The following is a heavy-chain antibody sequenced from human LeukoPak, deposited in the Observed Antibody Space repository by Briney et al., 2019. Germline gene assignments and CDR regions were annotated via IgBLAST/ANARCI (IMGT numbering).Heavy chain of an antibody. CDR3: ATAGWKNPNYYYYYMDV. J-gene: IGHJ6*03. CDR1: GYTFTSYG. V-gene: IGHV1-18*01. Sequence: ASVKVSCKASGYTFTSYGISWVRQAPGQGLEWMGWISAYNGNTNYAQKLQGRVTMTTDTSTSTAYMELRSLRSDDTAVYYCATAGWKNPNYYYYYMDVWGKGTTVTVSS. CDR2: ISAYNGNT. D-gene: IGHD1/OR15-1a*01.